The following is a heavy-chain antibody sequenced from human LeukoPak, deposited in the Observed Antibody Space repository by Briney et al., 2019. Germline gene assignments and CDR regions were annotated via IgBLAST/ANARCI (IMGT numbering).Heavy chain of an antibody. D-gene: IGHD4-11*01. V-gene: IGHV3-53*01. Sequence: GGSLRLSCTVSGFTVSSNSMSWVRQAPGKGLEWVSFIYSDNTHYSDSVKGRFTISRDNSKNTLYLQMNSLRAEDTAVYYCARTPYTVTASHYMDVWGKGTTVTVSS. CDR3: ARTPYTVTASHYMDV. CDR1: GFTVSSNS. J-gene: IGHJ6*03. CDR2: IYSDNT.